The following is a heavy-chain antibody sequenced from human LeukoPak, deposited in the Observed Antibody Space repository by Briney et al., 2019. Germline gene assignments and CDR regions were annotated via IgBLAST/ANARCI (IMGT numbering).Heavy chain of an antibody. D-gene: IGHD6-6*01. Sequence: GGSLRLSCAVSGFTFSSYSMTWVRQAPGKGLEWVSYISSTSSTVYYADSVKGRFTISRDNVKNSLYLQMNSLRAEDTAVYYCARGRDSISSYPGYWGQGTLVTVSS. CDR3: ARGRDSISSYPGY. CDR2: ISSTSSTV. V-gene: IGHV3-48*01. J-gene: IGHJ4*02. CDR1: GFTFSSYS.